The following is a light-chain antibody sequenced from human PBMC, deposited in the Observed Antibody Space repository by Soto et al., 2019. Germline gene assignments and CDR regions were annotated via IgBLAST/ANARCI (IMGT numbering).Light chain of an antibody. CDR1: QDINHY. J-gene: IGKJ5*01. V-gene: IGKV1-33*01. Sequence: DIQMTQSPSSLSASVGDRVTITCQASQDINHYLNWYQQKPGKAPKLLIYDASNLETGVPSRFSGSGSGTDFTFTISSLQPEDIATYYCQQFDNLPITFGQGTRLETK. CDR3: QQFDNLPIT. CDR2: DAS.